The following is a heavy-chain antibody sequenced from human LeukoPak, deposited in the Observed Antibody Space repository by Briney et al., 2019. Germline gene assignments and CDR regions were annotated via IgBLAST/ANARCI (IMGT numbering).Heavy chain of an antibody. CDR3: ARGHTYYDILTGYKLIDY. Sequence: GGSLRLFCAASGFTFSSYWMSWVRQAPGKGREWVANIKQDGSEKYYVDSVKGRFTISRDNAKNSLYLQMNSLRAEDTAVYYCARGHTYYDILTGYKLIDYWGQGTLVTVSS. V-gene: IGHV3-7*01. CDR2: IKQDGSEK. J-gene: IGHJ4*02. CDR1: GFTFSSYW. D-gene: IGHD3-9*01.